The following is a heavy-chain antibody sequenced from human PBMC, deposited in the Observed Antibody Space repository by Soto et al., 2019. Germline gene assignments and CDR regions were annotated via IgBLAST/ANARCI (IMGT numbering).Heavy chain of an antibody. J-gene: IGHJ4*02. CDR2: ISGSGGST. CDR1: GFTFSSYA. CDR3: ARRGSGSYYDY. V-gene: IGHV3-23*01. Sequence: EVQLLAAGGGLVQPGGSLRLSCAASGFTFSSYAMRWVRQAPVTGLEWVSAISGSGGSTYYADSVKGRFTISRDNSKNTLYLQMNILRAEDTAVYYCARRGSGSYYDYWGQGTLVTVSS. D-gene: IGHD1-26*01.